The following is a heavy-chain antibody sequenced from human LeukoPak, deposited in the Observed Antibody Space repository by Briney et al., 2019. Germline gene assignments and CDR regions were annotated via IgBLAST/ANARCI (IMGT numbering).Heavy chain of an antibody. J-gene: IGHJ5*02. CDR3: ARESHEGATRAYNWFDP. CDR2: ISYDGDKQ. V-gene: IGHV3-30-3*01. Sequence: GGSLRLSCAATGFTFNTFAMHWVRQAPGKGLECLGLISYDGDKQIYPASVKGRFSFSRDNSNNTLYLQMNNLRPEDTALYYCARESHEGATRAYNWFDPWGQGTLVSVSS. CDR1: GFTFNTFA. D-gene: IGHD1-26*01.